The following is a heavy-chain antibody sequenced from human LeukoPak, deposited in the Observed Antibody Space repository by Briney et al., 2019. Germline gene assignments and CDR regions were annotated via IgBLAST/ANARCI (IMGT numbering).Heavy chain of an antibody. V-gene: IGHV1-8*03. CDR1: GYTFTSYD. CDR2: MNPNSSNT. CDR3: ARGRGVGATGAFDI. Sequence: ASVKVSCKASGYTFTSYDINWVRQATGQGLEWMGWMNPNSSNTGYVQKFQGRVTITRNTSISTAYMELSSLRSEDTAVYYCARGRGVGATGAFDIWGQGTMVTVSS. J-gene: IGHJ3*02. D-gene: IGHD1-26*01.